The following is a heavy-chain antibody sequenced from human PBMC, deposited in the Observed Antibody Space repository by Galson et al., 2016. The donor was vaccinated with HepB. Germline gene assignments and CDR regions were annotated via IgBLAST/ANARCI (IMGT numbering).Heavy chain of an antibody. CDR2: ISFDGTNK. Sequence: SLRLSCAASGFTFSTYGMHWVRQAPGKGLEWVAVISFDGTNKWFPDFVKSRLTISRDNSKNTLYLQMNNVRVEDTSVYYCAKDRQMTTAYNNWLDPWGQGALVTVSS. V-gene: IGHV3-30*18. CDR1: GFTFSTYG. D-gene: IGHD4-17*01. J-gene: IGHJ5*02. CDR3: AKDRQMTTAYNNWLDP.